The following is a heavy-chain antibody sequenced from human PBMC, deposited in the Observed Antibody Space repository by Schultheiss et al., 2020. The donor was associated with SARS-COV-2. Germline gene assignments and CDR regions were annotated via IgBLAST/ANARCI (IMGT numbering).Heavy chain of an antibody. Sequence: GGSLRLSCAASGFTFDDYAMHWVRQVPGKGLEWVSGISWNSGKIGYADSVKGRFTISRDSAWGSLHLQMDGLTVDDTALYYCARAPGRRLPLDYWGQGTLVTVSS. CDR1: GFTFDDYA. D-gene: IGHD6-25*01. J-gene: IGHJ4*02. CDR3: ARAPGRRLPLDY. V-gene: IGHV3-9*01. CDR2: ISWNSGKI.